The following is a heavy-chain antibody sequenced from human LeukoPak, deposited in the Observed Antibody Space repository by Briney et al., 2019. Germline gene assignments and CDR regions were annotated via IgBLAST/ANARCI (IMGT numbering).Heavy chain of an antibody. J-gene: IGHJ4*02. CDR2: INHSGST. Sequence: SETLSLTCAVYGGSFSGYYWSWIRQPPGKGLEWIGEINHSGSTNYNPSLKSRVTISVDTSKNQFSLKLSSVTAADTAVYYCARRRVRGVIIVVRAYYFDYWGQGTLVTVSS. CDR1: GGSFSGYY. V-gene: IGHV4-34*01. D-gene: IGHD3-10*01. CDR3: ARRRVRGVIIVVRAYYFDY.